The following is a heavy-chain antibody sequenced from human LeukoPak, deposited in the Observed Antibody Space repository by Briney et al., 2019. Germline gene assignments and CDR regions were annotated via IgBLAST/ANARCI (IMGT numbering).Heavy chain of an antibody. CDR2: INHSGST. CDR1: GGSFSGYY. D-gene: IGHD6-13*01. CDR3: ARVGARAEQQLVPSYFDY. Sequence: SETLSLTCAVYGGSFSGYYWSWIRQPPGKGLEWIGEINHSGSTNYNPSLKSRVTISVDTSKNQFSLKLSSVTAADTAVYYCARVGARAEQQLVPSYFDYWGQETLVTVSS. V-gene: IGHV4-34*01. J-gene: IGHJ4*02.